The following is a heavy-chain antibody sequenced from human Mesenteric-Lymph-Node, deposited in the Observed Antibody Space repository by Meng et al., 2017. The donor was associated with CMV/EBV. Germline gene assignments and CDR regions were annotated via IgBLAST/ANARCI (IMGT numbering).Heavy chain of an antibody. CDR3: ARDREYTGSWYDC. Sequence: ASVKVSCKASGYTFTSYDINWVRQATGQGLEWMGWMNPNSGNTGYAQKFQGRVTITRNTSISTAYMELSSLRSEDTAVYYCARDREYTGSWYDCWGQGTLVTVSS. D-gene: IGHD6-13*01. V-gene: IGHV1-8*03. CDR2: MNPNSGNT. J-gene: IGHJ4*02. CDR1: GYTFTSYD.